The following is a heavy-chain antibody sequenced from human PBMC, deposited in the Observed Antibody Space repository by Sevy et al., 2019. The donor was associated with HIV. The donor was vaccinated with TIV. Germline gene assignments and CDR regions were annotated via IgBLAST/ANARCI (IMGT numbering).Heavy chain of an antibody. Sequence: GGSLRLSCTASGFIFNNYPMSWVRQAPGKGLEWVSTISAAGDTKYYADSVRGRFSISRDNSKNIVYLQMNGLGVEEXXXXXXXXXXXXXXXXXPPSMDVWGQGTTVTVSS. CDR2: ISAAGDTK. CDR1: GFIFNNYP. J-gene: IGHJ6*02. V-gene: IGHV3-23*01. CDR3: XXXXXXXXXXXPPSMDV.